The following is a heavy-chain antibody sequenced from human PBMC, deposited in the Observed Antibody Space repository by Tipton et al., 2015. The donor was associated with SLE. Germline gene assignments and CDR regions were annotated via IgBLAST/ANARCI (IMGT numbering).Heavy chain of an antibody. CDR1: GDSISSDY. CDR3: ARHVIPDISWTTIDY. Sequence: TLSLTCTVSGDSISSDYWWAWIRQPPGKGLEWIGYIHSSGTTNYNASLKTRLTISVDTSKNQFSLKLNSMTAADTAVYYCARHVIPDISWTTIDYWGQGTLVNVSS. J-gene: IGHJ4*02. D-gene: IGHD6-13*01. V-gene: IGHV4-59*01. CDR2: IHSSGTT.